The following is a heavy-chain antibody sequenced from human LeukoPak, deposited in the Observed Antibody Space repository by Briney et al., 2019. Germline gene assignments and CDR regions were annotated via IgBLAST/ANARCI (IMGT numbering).Heavy chain of an antibody. J-gene: IGHJ3*02. CDR3: ARDKYGGNSNAFDI. CDR1: GFTFRSYG. D-gene: IGHD4-23*01. Sequence: GGSLRLSCAASGFTFRSYGMHWVRQAPGKGLVWVSRIGTDGSSTTYADYVKGRFTISRDNAKNTLYLQMNSLRAEDTAVYYCARDKYGGNSNAFDIWGQGTLVTVSS. CDR2: IGTDGSST. V-gene: IGHV3-74*01.